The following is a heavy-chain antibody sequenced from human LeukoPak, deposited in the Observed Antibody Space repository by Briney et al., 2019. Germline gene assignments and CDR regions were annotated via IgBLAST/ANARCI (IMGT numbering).Heavy chain of an antibody. CDR2: FYYSGST. V-gene: IGHV4-39*01. Sequence: SETLSLTCTVSGSSISSSSYYWGWIRQPPGKGLEWIGSFYYSGSTYYNPSLKGRVTISVDTSKNQFSLNLSSMIAADTAVYYCARHEYFVNYWGQGTLVTVSS. J-gene: IGHJ4*02. CDR3: ARHEYFVNY. CDR1: GSSISSSSYY. D-gene: IGHD2/OR15-2a*01.